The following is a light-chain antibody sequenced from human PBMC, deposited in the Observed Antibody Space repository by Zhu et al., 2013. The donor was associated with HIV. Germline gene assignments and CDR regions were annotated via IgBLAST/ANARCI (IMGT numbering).Light chain of an antibody. CDR2: DNN. V-gene: IGLV1-51*01. Sequence: QSVLTQPPSVSAAPGQKVTISCSGSSSNIGNNFVSSVPTQTPQEQPPKLLIYDNNKRPSGIPDRFSGSKSGTSATLGITGLQTGDEADYYCGTWDTSLSEVVFGGGTKLTVL. J-gene: IGLJ2*01. CDR3: GTWDTSLSEVV. CDR1: SSNIGNNF.